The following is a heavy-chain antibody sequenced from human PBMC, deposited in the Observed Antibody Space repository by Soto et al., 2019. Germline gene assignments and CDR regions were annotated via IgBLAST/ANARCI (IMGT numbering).Heavy chain of an antibody. J-gene: IGHJ6*02. V-gene: IGHV1-69*01. CDR1: RDTFSKYA. CDR3: ARGETYLGV. D-gene: IGHD3-16*01. Sequence: QVQLVQSGAEVKKPGSSVKVSCKASRDTFSKYAFNWVRQAPGQGLEWMGWIIPIFDSRNYAEKFQGRVTITADESTSTAYMELRSLIFEDTAVYYCARGETYLGVWGQGTTVTVS. CDR2: IIPIFDSR.